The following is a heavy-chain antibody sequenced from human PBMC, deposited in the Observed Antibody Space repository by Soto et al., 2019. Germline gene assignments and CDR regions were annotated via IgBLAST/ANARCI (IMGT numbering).Heavy chain of an antibody. CDR3: AREFSGRPGEYFDY. CDR2: TYYRSKWYN. J-gene: IGHJ4*02. Sequence: QSPTLSLTCAISGDSVSSNSAAWNWIRQSPSRGLEWLGRTYYRSKWYNDYAVSVKSRITINPDTSKNQFFLQLNSVTPEDTAVYYCAREFSGRPGEYFDYWGQGTLVTVSS. V-gene: IGHV6-1*01. CDR1: GDSVSSNSAA. D-gene: IGHD6-19*01.